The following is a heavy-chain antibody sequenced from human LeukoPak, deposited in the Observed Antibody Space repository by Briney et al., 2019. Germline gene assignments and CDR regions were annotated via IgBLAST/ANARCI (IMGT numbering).Heavy chain of an antibody. Sequence: GGSLRLSCAASGFTFSDYYMSWIRQAPGKGLEWVSYISSSGSTIYYAGSVKGRFTISRDNAKNSLYLQMNSLRAEDTAVYYCARGLRREPWYFDLWGRGTLVTVSS. D-gene: IGHD1-26*01. V-gene: IGHV3-11*01. CDR3: ARGLRREPWYFDL. CDR1: GFTFSDYY. J-gene: IGHJ2*01. CDR2: ISSSGSTI.